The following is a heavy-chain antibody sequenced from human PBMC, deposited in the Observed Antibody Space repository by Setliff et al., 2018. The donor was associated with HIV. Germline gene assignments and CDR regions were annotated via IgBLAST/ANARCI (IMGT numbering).Heavy chain of an antibody. V-gene: IGHV3-23*01. CDR3: AKDLVYYDSSGDLDY. CDR1: GFTFGSYA. D-gene: IGHD3-22*01. J-gene: IGHJ4*02. Sequence: GESLKISCAPSGFTFGSYAMSWVRQAPGKGLEWVSVISGSGDSTFYADSLKGRFTISRDNSKNTLYLQMNSLRAEDTAVYYCAKDLVYYDSSGDLDYWGQGTLVTVSS. CDR2: ISGSGDST.